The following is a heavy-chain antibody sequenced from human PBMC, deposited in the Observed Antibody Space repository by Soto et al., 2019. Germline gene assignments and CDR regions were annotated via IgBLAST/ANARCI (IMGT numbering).Heavy chain of an antibody. CDR3: VRNYRRFLEWLPARCPTMDV. J-gene: IGHJ6*03. V-gene: IGHV3-35*01. CDR2: VSWNGSRT. CDR1: GFTFSNSD. D-gene: IGHD3-3*01. Sequence: PGGSLRLSCAASGFTFSNSDMNWVHQAPGKGLEWVSGVSWNGSRTHYADSVKGRFIISRDNSRNTLYLQTNSLRAEDTAVYYCVRNYRRFLEWLPARCPTMDVWGKGTTVTVSS.